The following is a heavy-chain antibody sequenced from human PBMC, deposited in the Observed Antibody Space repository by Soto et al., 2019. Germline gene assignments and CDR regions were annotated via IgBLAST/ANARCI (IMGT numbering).Heavy chain of an antibody. CDR2: IYYSGST. CDR3: ARGEYGDYELAPCDC. V-gene: IGHV4-59*01. Sequence: QVQLQESGPGLVKPSETLSLTCTVSGGSISSYYWSWIRQPPGKGLEWIGYIYYSGSTNYNPSLRSRVTISVDTSRSQFSRTLRSVIVADTAVYYCARGEYGDYELAPCDCWGQGTLVTVCS. D-gene: IGHD4-17*01. CDR1: GGSISSYY. J-gene: IGHJ4*02.